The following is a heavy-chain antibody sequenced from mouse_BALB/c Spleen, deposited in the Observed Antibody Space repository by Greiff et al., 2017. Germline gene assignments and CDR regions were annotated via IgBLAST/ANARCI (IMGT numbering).Heavy chain of an antibody. CDR1: GYTFTSYW. CDR2: IFPGTGTT. V-gene: IGHV1S132*01. CDR3: ARSEVGRRYFDY. J-gene: IGHJ2*01. Sequence: QVQLQQSGAELVKPGASVKLSCKTSGYTFTSYWIQWVKQRPGQGLGWIGEIFPGTGTTYYNEKFKGKATLTIDTSSSTAYMQLSSLTSEDSAVYFCARSEVGRRYFDYWGQGTTLTVSS. D-gene: IGHD4-1*01.